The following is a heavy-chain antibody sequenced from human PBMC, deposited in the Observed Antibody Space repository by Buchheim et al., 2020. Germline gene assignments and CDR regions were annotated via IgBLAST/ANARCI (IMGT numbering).Heavy chain of an antibody. V-gene: IGHV3-7*03. CDR2: IKQDGSEK. J-gene: IGHJ6*02. CDR3: ANAQFPLNYYYGMDV. CDR1: GFTFSSYW. Sequence: EVQLVESGGGLVQPGGSLRLSCAASGFTFSSYWMSWVRQAPGKGLEWVANIKQDGSEKYYVDSVKGRFTISRDNAKNSLYLQMNSLRAEDTAVYYCANAQFPLNYYYGMDVWRQGTT.